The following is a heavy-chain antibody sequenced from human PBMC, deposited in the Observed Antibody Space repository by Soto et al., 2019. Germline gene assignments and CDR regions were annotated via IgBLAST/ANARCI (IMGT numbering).Heavy chain of an antibody. D-gene: IGHD5-18*01. J-gene: IGHJ4*02. CDR2: IFYSGGT. V-gene: IGHV4-61*01. CDR1: GGSVSSDTYY. CDR3: ARGGGITATFDY. Sequence: QVQLQESGPGLLKPSETLSLTCTVSGGSVSSDTYYWSWIRQAPGKGLEWIAYIFYSGGTNYNPSLKSRVTISVDTSKNQFSLRLSPVTAADTVAYYCARGGGITATFDYWGQGTLVTVSS.